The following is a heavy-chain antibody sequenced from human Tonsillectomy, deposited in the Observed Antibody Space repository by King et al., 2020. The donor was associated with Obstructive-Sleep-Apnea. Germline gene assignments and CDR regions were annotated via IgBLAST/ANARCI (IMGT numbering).Heavy chain of an antibody. CDR3: ARDLYESGMDV. CDR2: ISYSISSI. D-gene: IGHD3-22*01. V-gene: IGHV3-48*04. CDR1: GFPFNLYS. J-gene: IGHJ6*02. Sequence: VQLVESGGDLVQPGGSLRLSCAASGFPFNLYSMNWVRQAPGKGLEWVSYISYSISSIYYADSVKGRFPISRDNAKNSLYLQMNSLRFEDTAVYYCARDLYESGMDVWGQGTTVTVSS.